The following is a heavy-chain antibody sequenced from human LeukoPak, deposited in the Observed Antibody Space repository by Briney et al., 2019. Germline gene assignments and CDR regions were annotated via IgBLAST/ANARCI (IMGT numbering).Heavy chain of an antibody. Sequence: LRLSCAASGFTFSSYEMNWVRQAPGKGLEWVSYISSSGSTIYYADYVKGRFTISRDNAKNSLYLQMNSLRAEDTAVYYCAREASHINSFDYWGQGTLVTVSS. D-gene: IGHD2-2*01. CDR1: GFTFSSYE. CDR2: ISSSGSTI. J-gene: IGHJ4*02. CDR3: AREASHINSFDY. V-gene: IGHV3-48*03.